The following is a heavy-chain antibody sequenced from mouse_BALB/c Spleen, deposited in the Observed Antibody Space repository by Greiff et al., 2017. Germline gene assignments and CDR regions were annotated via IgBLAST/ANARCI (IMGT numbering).Heavy chain of an antibody. J-gene: IGHJ3*01. V-gene: IGHV5-9-4*01. CDR3: ARGGNYAY. CDR1: GFTFSSYA. D-gene: IGHD2-1*01. Sequence: EVKLMESGGGLVKPGGSLKLSCAASGFTFSSYAMSWVRQSPEKRLEWVAEISSGGSYTYYPDTVTGRFTISRDNAKNTLYLEMSSLRSEDTAMYYCARGGNYAYWGQGTLVTVSA. CDR2: ISSGGSYT.